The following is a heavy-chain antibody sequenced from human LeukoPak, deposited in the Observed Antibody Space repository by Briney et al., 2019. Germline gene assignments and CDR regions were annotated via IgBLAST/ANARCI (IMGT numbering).Heavy chain of an antibody. Sequence: PGGSLRLSCAASGFTFSSYWMSWVRQAPGKGLEWVANIKQDGSEKYYVDSVKGRFTISRDNAKNSLYLQMNSLRAEDTAVYYCARDSGLWFGELFSSYWGQGTLVTVSS. CDR2: IKQDGSEK. CDR3: ARDSGLWFGELFSSY. CDR1: GFTFSSYW. J-gene: IGHJ4*02. D-gene: IGHD3-10*01. V-gene: IGHV3-7*01.